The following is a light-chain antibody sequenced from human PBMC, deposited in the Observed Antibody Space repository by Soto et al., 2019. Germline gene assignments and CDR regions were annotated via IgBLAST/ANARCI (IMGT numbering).Light chain of an antibody. CDR3: GSYTSSSTWV. V-gene: IGLV2-14*01. CDR1: SSDVGGYNY. Sequence: QSALTQPASVSGSPGQSITISCTGTSSDVGGYNYVSWYQQHPGKAPKLIISEVSNRPSGVSNRFSGSKSGNTASLTISGLQAEDEADYYCGSYTSSSTWVFGGGTKLTVL. CDR2: EVS. J-gene: IGLJ3*02.